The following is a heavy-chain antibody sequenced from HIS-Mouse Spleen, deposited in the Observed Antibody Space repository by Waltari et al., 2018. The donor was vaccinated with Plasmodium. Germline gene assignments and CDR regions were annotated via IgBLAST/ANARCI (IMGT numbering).Heavy chain of an antibody. CDR2: IYSGGST. J-gene: IGHJ4*02. V-gene: IGHV3-53*02. Sequence: GQLVETGGGLIQPGGSLRLSCAASGFTVSSNYMRWVRQAPGKGLEWVSVIYSGGSTYYADSVKGRFTISRDNSKNTLYLQMNSLRAEDTALYYCARGNSGYSSSWYLFDYWGQGTLVTVSS. CDR3: ARGNSGYSSSWYLFDY. CDR1: GFTVSSNY. D-gene: IGHD6-13*01.